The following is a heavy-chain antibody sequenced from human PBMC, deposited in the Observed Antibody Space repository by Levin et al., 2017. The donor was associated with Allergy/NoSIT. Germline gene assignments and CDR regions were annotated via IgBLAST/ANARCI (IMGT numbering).Heavy chain of an antibody. V-gene: IGHV1-69*04. D-gene: IGHD1-1*01. CDR3: ARDSVPHVAFDI. CDR1: GGTFSSYT. J-gene: IGHJ3*02. Sequence: SVKVSCKASGGTFSSYTISWVRQAPGQGLEWMGRIIPILGIANYAQKFQGRVTITADKSTSTAYMELSSLRSEDTAVYYCARDSVPHVAFDIWGQGTMVTVSS. CDR2: IIPILGIA.